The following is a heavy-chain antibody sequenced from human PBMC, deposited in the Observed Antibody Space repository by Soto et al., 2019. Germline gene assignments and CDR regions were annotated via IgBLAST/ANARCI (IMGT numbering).Heavy chain of an antibody. D-gene: IGHD3-22*01. Sequence: ALVKVSCKPSGYTFTGYYMHWVRQSPGQGLEWMGWSNPNSGGTNYAQKFQGRVTMTRDTCISTAYMELSRLRSDDTAVYYCARGRYYDGSGYPPQDHSGGYWGKGTLVTVAS. J-gene: IGHJ4*02. CDR3: ARGRYYDGSGYPPQDHSGGY. CDR1: GYTFTGYY. CDR2: SNPNSGGT. V-gene: IGHV1-2*02.